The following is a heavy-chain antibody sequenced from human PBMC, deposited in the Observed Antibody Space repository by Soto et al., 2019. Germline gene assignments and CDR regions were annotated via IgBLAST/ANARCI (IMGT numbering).Heavy chain of an antibody. CDR3: AREPEGLDY. CDR1: GFTFSSYC. CDR2: IKYDGSEK. Sequence: AGGSLRLSCSASGFTFSSYCMSWVRQAPGKGLEWVANIKYDGSEKYYVDSVKGRFTISRDNAKNSLSLQMNSLRAEDTAVYYCAREPEGLDYWGPGTLVTVSS. J-gene: IGHJ4*02. V-gene: IGHV3-7*01.